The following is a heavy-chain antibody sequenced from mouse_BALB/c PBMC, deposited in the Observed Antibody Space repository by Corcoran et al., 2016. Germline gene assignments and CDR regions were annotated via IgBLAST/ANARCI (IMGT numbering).Heavy chain of an antibody. Sequence: DVQLQESGPGLVKPSQSLSLTCSVTGYSITSGYYWNWIRQFPGNKLEWMGCISYDGSNNYNPSLKNRISITRDTSKNQCFLKLNSVTTEDTATYYCARHYYGYATYWGQGTLVTVSA. D-gene: IGHD1-2*01. CDR2: ISYDGSN. V-gene: IGHV3-6*02. J-gene: IGHJ3*01. CDR1: GYSITSGYY. CDR3: ARHYYGYATY.